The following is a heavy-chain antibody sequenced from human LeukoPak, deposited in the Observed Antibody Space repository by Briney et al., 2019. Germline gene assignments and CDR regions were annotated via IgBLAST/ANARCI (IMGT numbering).Heavy chain of an antibody. V-gene: IGHV1-18*01. J-gene: IGHJ4*02. D-gene: IGHD2-2*01. CDR3: ARDGTSTDDY. CDR2: ISGNNDNP. Sequence: ASVKVSCKASGYTFSNFGINWVRQAPGQGLEWIAWISGNNDNPNYGQKFQGRFTVTTGSSTSTAYMELRNLGSDDTAVYYCARDGTSTDDYWGQGTLVTVSS. CDR1: GYTFSNFG.